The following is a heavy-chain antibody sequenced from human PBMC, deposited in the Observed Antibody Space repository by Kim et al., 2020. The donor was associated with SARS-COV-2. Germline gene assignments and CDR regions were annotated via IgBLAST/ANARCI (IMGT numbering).Heavy chain of an antibody. CDR2: TYYRSKWYN. D-gene: IGHD2-15*01. CDR1: GDSVSSNSAA. CDR3: ARFRYCSGGSCSGAYYYYYGMDV. V-gene: IGHV6-1*01. J-gene: IGHJ6*02. Sequence: SQTLSLTCAISGDSVSSNSAAWNWIRQSPSRGLEWLGRTYYRSKWYNDYAVSVKSRITINPDTSKNQFSLQLNSVTPEDTAVYYCARFRYCSGGSCSGAYYYYYGMDVWGQGTTVTVSS.